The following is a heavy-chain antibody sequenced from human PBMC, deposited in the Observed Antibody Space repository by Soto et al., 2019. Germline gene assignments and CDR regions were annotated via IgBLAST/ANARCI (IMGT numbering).Heavy chain of an antibody. CDR3: ARADSGYAHGYYYYGMDV. Sequence: EVQLVESGGGLVQPGGSLRLSCAASGFTFSSYSMNWVRQAPGKGLEWVSYISSSSSTIYYADSVKGRFTISRDNAKNSLYLQMNSLRAKDTAVYYCARADSGYAHGYYYYGMDVWGQGTTVTVSS. V-gene: IGHV3-48*01. CDR1: GFTFSSYS. D-gene: IGHD5-12*01. CDR2: ISSSSSTI. J-gene: IGHJ6*02.